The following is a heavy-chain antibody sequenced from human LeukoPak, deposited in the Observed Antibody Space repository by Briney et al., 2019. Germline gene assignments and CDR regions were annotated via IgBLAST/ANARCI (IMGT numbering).Heavy chain of an antibody. CDR2: INPSGGST. J-gene: IGHJ4*02. D-gene: IGHD5-18*01. CDR1: GYIFTNYY. CDR3: ARDAALDTSMITPGFDY. Sequence: GASVKVSCKASGYIFTNYYMHWVRQAPGQGLEWVGIINPSGGSTSYAQNFQGRVTMTRDTSTSTLYMELSSLRSEDTAVYYCARDAALDTSMITPGFDYWGQGTLVTVSS. V-gene: IGHV1-46*01.